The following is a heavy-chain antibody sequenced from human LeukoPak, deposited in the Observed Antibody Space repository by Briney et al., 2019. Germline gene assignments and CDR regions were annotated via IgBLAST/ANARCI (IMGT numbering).Heavy chain of an antibody. Sequence: SETLSLTCTVSGGSLNNYYWSWIRQPAGKGLEWIGRIYTRGSTNYNPSLESRVTMSVDTSKNQFSLKLSSVTAADTAVYYCARGRYCSADICSGGDAFDIWGQGTMVSVSS. D-gene: IGHD2-15*01. V-gene: IGHV4-4*07. CDR1: GGSLNNYY. CDR3: ARGRYCSADICSGGDAFDI. J-gene: IGHJ3*02. CDR2: IYTRGST.